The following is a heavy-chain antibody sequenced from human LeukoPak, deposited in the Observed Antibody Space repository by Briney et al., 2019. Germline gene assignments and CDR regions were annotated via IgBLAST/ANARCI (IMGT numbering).Heavy chain of an antibody. D-gene: IGHD3-10*01. CDR1: GYTFTSYG. CDR2: ISAYNGNT. CDR3: ARNYYGSGSYNLLYYYYYYMDV. J-gene: IGHJ6*03. Sequence: ASVKVSCKASGYTFTSYGISWVRQAPGQGVEWMGWISAYNGNTNYAQKLQGRVTMTTDTSTSTAYMELRSLRSDDTAVYYCARNYYGSGSYNLLYYYYYYMDVWGKGTTVTISS. V-gene: IGHV1-18*01.